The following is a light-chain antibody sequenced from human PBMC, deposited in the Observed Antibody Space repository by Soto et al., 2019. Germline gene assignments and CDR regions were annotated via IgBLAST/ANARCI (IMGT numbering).Light chain of an antibody. J-gene: IGLJ3*02. CDR2: EVT. CDR3: SSYAASNNFYFV. Sequence: QSALTQPPSASGSPGQSVTISCTGISSDVGGYNYVSWYQQYPGRAPKLMIYEVTKRPSGVPDRFSGSKSGNTASLTVSGLHAEDEADYYCSSYAASNNFYFVFGGGTKLTVL. CDR1: SSDVGGYNY. V-gene: IGLV2-8*01.